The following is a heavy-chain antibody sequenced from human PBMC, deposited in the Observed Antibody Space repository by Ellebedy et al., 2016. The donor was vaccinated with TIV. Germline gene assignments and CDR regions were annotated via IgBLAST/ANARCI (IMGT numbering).Heavy chain of an antibody. CDR1: GGIFNSYG. Sequence: SVKVSCKASGGIFNSYGVSWVRQAPGQGLEWMGGIIAIFKTVSYAQKFQGRVTITADDSTSTVYMELSSLRSEDTAIYYCARNDEYVLQYFQHWGQGTLVTVSS. J-gene: IGHJ1*01. CDR2: IIAIFKTV. V-gene: IGHV1-69*13. D-gene: IGHD2/OR15-2a*01. CDR3: ARNDEYVLQYFQH.